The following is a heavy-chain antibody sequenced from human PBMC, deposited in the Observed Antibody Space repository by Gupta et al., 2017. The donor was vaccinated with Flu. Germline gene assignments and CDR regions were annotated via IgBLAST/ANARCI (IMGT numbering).Heavy chain of an antibody. CDR3: ATVWGSCAGD. D-gene: IGHD2-15*01. Sequence: EVQLLESGGGLVLPGGSLRLSCAASGFTVSTTWMDWVRQAPGKGLVWGSRISSGRGSATYADAVRGRFTISRDNAKNTLYREMNTLRAEDTAVYYCATVWGSCAGDWGQGSLVTVSS. J-gene: IGHJ4*02. V-gene: IGHV3-74*01. CDR1: GFTVSTTW. CDR2: ISSGRGSA.